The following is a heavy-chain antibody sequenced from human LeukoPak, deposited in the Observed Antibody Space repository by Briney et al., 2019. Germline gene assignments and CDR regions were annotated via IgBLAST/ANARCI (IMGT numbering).Heavy chain of an antibody. J-gene: IGHJ4*02. CDR3: ARPTYCTTTKCYRELDY. D-gene: IGHD2-8*01. CDR1: GFPFSTYA. V-gene: IGHV3-23*01. Sequence: GGSLRLSCEASGFPFSTYAMSWVRQPAGKGLEWVSTIGGSDGDTNYANSVKGRFTISRDNSKDTLYLQMNSLRADDTAVYYCARPTYCTTTKCYRELDYWGQGTLVAVSS. CDR2: IGGSDGDT.